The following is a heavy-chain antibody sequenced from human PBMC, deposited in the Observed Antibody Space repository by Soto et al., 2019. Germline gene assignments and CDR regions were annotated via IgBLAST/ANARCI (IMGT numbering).Heavy chain of an antibody. Sequence: PSETLSLTCTVSGGSISPYYWSWIRQPPGKGLEWIGYIYYSGSTNYNPSLKSRVTISVDTSKNQFSLKLSSVTAADTAVYYCAREVHCRGDCYYFDYWGQGTLVTVSS. CDR1: GGSISPYY. V-gene: IGHV4-59*01. CDR2: IYYSGST. D-gene: IGHD2-21*02. J-gene: IGHJ4*02. CDR3: AREVHCRGDCYYFDY.